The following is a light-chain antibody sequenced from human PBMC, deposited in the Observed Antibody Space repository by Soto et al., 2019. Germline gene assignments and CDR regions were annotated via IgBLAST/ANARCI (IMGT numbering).Light chain of an antibody. V-gene: IGKV1-33*01. CDR2: DAS. J-gene: IGKJ5*01. Sequence: DIQMTQSPSSLSASIGDRVTITCQASQDITNYLNWYQQKPGKAPKLLIYDASNLETGGPSRFSGSGSGTDFAFTISSLQPEDIATYYCQQYANLPITFGQVTRLDIK. CDR1: QDITNY. CDR3: QQYANLPIT.